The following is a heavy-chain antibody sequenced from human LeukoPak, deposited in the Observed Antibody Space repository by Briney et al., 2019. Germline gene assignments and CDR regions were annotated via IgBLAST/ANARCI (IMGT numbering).Heavy chain of an antibody. CDR3: AKYIYISSGHFDC. D-gene: IGHD6-6*01. CDR1: GFTFSSYA. Sequence: GSLRLSCAASGFTFSSYAMSWVRQAPGKGLEWVSTISGSGDTTYYAYSVKGRFTISRDNSKNTLYIQMNTLRADDTAVYYCAKYIYISSGHFDCWGQGTLVTVSS. CDR2: ISGSGDTT. J-gene: IGHJ4*02. V-gene: IGHV3-23*01.